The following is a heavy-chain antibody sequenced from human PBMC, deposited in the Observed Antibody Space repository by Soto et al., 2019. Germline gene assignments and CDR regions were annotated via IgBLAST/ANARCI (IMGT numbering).Heavy chain of an antibody. CDR2: IDPSDSYT. J-gene: IGHJ3*02. D-gene: IGHD3-22*01. CDR3: ASSPHNYYDSSGYYSVGAFDI. CDR1: GYSFTSYW. V-gene: IGHV5-10-1*01. Sequence: GESLKISCKGSGYSFTSYWISWVRQMPGKGLEWMGRIDPSDSYTNYSPSFQGHVTISADKSISTAYLQWSSLKASATAMYYWASSPHNYYDSSGYYSVGAFDIWGQGTMVTVSS.